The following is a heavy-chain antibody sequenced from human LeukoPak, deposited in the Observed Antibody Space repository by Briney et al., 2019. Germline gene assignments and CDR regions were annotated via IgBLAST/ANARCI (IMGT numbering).Heavy chain of an antibody. CDR2: IIPIFGTA. CDR1: GGTFSSYA. D-gene: IGHD1-26*01. CDR3: ARVQWEPNWFDP. J-gene: IGHJ5*02. V-gene: IGHV1-69*01. Sequence: EASVKVSCKASGGTFSSYAISWVRQAPGQGLEWMGGIIPIFGTANYAQKFQGRVTITADESTSTAYMELSSLRSEDTAVYYCARVQWEPNWFDPWGQGTLVTVSS.